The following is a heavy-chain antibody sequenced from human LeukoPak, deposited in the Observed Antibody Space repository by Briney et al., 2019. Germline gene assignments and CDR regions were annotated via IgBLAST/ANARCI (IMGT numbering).Heavy chain of an antibody. Sequence: GASVKVSCKASGYTFTSYDINWVRQATGQGLGWMGWMNPNSGNTGYAQKFQGRVTMTRNTSITTAYMELSSLRSADAAVYHCARGLLGRRITMVRGVIHYYMDVWGKGTTVTVSS. CDR1: GYTFTSYD. CDR2: MNPNSGNT. D-gene: IGHD3-10*01. J-gene: IGHJ6*03. V-gene: IGHV1-8*01. CDR3: ARGLLGRRITMVRGVIHYYMDV.